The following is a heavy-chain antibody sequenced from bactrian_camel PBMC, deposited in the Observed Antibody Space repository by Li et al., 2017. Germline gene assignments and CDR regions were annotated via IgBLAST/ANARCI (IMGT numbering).Heavy chain of an antibody. D-gene: IGHD2*01. V-gene: IGHV3S40*01. CDR2: IHTGGGNT. J-gene: IGHJ6*01. Sequence: VQLVESGGGSVKAGGSLTLTCVASGYTYNRYRMGWFRLAPGKEREGVAGIHTGGGNTYYADSVKGRFTISQDSANNTVYLQMNSLKPEDTAVYYCAAEDGGVVITTCPSGEFGYWGQGTQVTVS. CDR3: AAEDGGVVITTCPSGEFGY. CDR1: GYTYNRYR.